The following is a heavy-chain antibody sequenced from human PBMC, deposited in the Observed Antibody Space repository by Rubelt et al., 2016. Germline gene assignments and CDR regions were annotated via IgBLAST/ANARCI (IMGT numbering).Heavy chain of an antibody. J-gene: IGHJ4*02. V-gene: IGHV1-18*01. CDR1: GYTFTSYG. CDR2: ISAYNGNT. CDR3: ARYLGIEGDFAY. D-gene: IGHD7-27*01. Sequence: QVQLVQSGAEVKKPGASVKVSCKASGYTFTSYGISWVRQAPGQGLEWMGWISAYNGNTNYAQKLQGRVTMTKDTSTSTAYMELRSLRSGDPAVYYCARYLGIEGDFAYWGQGTLVTVSS.